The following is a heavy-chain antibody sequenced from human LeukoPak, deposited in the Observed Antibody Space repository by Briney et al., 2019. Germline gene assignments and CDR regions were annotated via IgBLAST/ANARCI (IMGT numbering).Heavy chain of an antibody. CDR2: IYPGDSDT. V-gene: IGHV5-51*01. D-gene: IGHD3-22*01. Sequence: GESRKISCKGSGYSVTSYWIGWVRQMPGKGLEWMGIIYPGDSDTRYSPSFQGQVTISADKSISTAYLQWSSLKASDTAMYYCARGYDYYDSSGHDAFDIWGQGTMVTVSS. CDR1: GYSVTSYW. J-gene: IGHJ3*02. CDR3: ARGYDYYDSSGHDAFDI.